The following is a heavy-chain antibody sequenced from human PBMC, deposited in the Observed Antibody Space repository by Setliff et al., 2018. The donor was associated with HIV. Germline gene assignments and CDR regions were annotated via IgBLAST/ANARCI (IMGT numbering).Heavy chain of an antibody. Sequence: PSETLSLTCAVYGESFSNHYWTWIRQPPGKGLEWIGEINPSESTHYNPSLKSRVTISVDTSKNQFSLILTSVTAADTAVYYCARGGDWTLDYWGRGSLVTVSS. CDR1: GESFSNHY. D-gene: IGHD2-21*02. CDR2: INPSEST. V-gene: IGHV4-34*01. J-gene: IGHJ4*02. CDR3: ARGGDWTLDY.